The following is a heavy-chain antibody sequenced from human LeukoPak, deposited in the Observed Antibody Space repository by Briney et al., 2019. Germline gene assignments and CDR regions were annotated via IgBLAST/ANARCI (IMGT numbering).Heavy chain of an antibody. CDR2: ISYDGSNK. CDR1: GFTFSSYA. V-gene: IGHV3-30*04. J-gene: IGHJ4*02. CDR3: ASSIPLWFGEPVM. Sequence: GRSLRLSCAASGFTFSSYAMHWVRQAPGKGLEWVAVISYDGSNKYYADSVKGRFTISRDNSKNTLYLQMNSLRAKDTAVYYCASSIPLWFGEPVMWGQGTLVTVSS. D-gene: IGHD3-10*01.